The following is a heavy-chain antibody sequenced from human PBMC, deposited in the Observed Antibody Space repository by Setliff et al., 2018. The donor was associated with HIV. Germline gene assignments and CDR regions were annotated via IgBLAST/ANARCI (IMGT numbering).Heavy chain of an antibody. CDR2: IIPFFGTS. V-gene: IGHV1-69*13. J-gene: IGHJ3*02. Sequence: ASVMVSCKASGGTFSSYAFSWVRQAPGQGLEWMGGIIPFFGTSKYPQNFQGRVAITADESTSTAYMELSSLTSEDTAMYYCANLAYCHGDCYSTGASDIWGQGTMVTVSS. CDR3: ANLAYCHGDCYSTGASDI. D-gene: IGHD2-21*01. CDR1: GGTFSSYA.